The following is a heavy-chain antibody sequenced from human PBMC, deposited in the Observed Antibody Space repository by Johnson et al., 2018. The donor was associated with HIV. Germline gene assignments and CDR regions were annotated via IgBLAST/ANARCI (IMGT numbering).Heavy chain of an antibody. CDR3: TTGISWFGAITFDI. D-gene: IGHD3-10*01. CDR1: GFTLSNAW. Sequence: VQLVESGGGLVKPGGSLRLSCAASGFTLSNAWMRRVRQASGKGLEGVGRIKTKTDGGTTDYAAPVKGRFTISRADSKNTRYLQMNSLKTEDTAVYYCTTGISWFGAITFDIWGQGTMVTVSS. CDR2: IKTKTDGGTT. J-gene: IGHJ3*02. V-gene: IGHV3-15*01.